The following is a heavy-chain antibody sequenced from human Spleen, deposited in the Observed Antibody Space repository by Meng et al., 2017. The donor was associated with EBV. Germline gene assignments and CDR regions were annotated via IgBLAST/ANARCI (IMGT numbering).Heavy chain of an antibody. CDR3: ARDSGVRGE. J-gene: IGHJ4*02. V-gene: IGHV4-61*01. CDR1: AGSVIRDNYY. D-gene: IGHD2-15*01. CDR2: VYGAGSP. Sequence: QTPVRESGPGLVKPLETLSLTCTVSAGSVIRDNYYWSWIRQPPGKGLEYIGYVYGAGSPNYNPSLKSRVTISMDTSKIQVSLKLTSVTAADTAVYYCARDSGVRGEWGQGTLVTVSS.